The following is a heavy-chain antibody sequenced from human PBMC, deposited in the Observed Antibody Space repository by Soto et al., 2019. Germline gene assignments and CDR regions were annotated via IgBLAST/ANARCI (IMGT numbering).Heavy chain of an antibody. CDR1: CGSISSSSYY. Sequence: SETLSLTCPVSCGSISSSSYYWGWIRQPPGKGLEWIGSIYYSGSTYYNPSLKSRVTISVDTSKNQFSLKLSSVTAADTAVYYCASSGWRYLAYWGQGTLVTVS. J-gene: IGHJ4*02. CDR3: ASSGWRYLAY. CDR2: IYYSGST. D-gene: IGHD6-19*01. V-gene: IGHV4-39*01.